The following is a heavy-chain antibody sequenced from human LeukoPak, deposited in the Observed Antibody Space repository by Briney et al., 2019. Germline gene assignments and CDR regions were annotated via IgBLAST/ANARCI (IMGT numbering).Heavy chain of an antibody. CDR1: GFLFSNSW. CDR2: MNQDGSER. CDR3: VKDRGYSTFDY. Sequence: GGSLRLSCEASGFLFSNSWMSWVRQAPGKGLEWVANMNQDGSERNYVDSVKGRLIISRDNAKGSLYLQMNGLRAEDTAVYFCVKDRGYSTFDYWGQGTLVTVSS. J-gene: IGHJ4*02. V-gene: IGHV3-7*03. D-gene: IGHD4-23*01.